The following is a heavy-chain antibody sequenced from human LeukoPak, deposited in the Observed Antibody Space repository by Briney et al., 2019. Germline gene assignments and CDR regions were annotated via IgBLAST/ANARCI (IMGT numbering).Heavy chain of an antibody. J-gene: IGHJ4*02. CDR1: GFTFSSYW. V-gene: IGHV3-7*01. CDR2: IKQDGSEE. CDR3: ARDIDYSAFDY. D-gene: IGHD2-15*01. Sequence: GGSLRLSCTASGFTFSSYWMSWVRQAPGKGLEWVADIKQDGSEEYYVDSVKGRFSISRDNAKNSMYLQMNSLRVEDTAVYYCARDIDYSAFDYWGQGTLVTVSS.